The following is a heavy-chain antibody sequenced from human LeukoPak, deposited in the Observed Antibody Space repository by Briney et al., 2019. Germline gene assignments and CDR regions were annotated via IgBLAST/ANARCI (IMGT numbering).Heavy chain of an antibody. V-gene: IGHV4-30-2*01. D-gene: IGHD3-10*01. CDR1: GGSISSGGYY. CDR2: IYHSGST. J-gene: IGHJ6*03. Sequence: SQTLSLTCTVSGGSISSGGYYWSWIRQPPGKGLEWIGYIYHSGSTYYNPSLKSRVAISVDRSKNQFSLKLSSVTAADTAVYYCARDITPNSRPKYYYYMDVWGKGTTVTVSS. CDR3: ARDITPNSRPKYYYYMDV.